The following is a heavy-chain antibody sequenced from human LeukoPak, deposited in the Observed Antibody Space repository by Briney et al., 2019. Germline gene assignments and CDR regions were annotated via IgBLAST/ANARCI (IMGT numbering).Heavy chain of an antibody. Sequence: PSETLSLTCTVSGDSISSASYYWGWIRQPPGKGLEWIGSIYYSGSTYYNPSLKSRVTISVDTSKDQFSLNLTSVTAADTAVYYCARHYHRDGFKIDYWGQGTLVTVSS. CDR2: IYYSGST. J-gene: IGHJ4*02. D-gene: IGHD5-24*01. CDR3: ARHYHRDGFKIDY. CDR1: GDSISSASYY. V-gene: IGHV4-39*01.